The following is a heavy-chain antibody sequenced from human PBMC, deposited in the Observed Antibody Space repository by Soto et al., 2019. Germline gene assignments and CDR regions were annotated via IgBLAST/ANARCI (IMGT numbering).Heavy chain of an antibody. V-gene: IGHV4-30-2*01. Sequence: SETLSLTCAVSGGSISSGGYSCNWIRQPPGKGLEWIGYIYNSGSTYYNPSLKSRVTISVDKSKNQFSLKLSSVTAADTAVYYCATSVHNFWSGYSVWFDPWGQGTLVTVSS. CDR1: GGSISSGGYS. D-gene: IGHD3-3*01. J-gene: IGHJ5*02. CDR2: IYNSGST. CDR3: ATSVHNFWSGYSVWFDP.